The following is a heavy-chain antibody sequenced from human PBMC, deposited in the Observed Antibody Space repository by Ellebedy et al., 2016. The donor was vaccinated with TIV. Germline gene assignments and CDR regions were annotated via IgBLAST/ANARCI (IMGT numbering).Heavy chain of an antibody. V-gene: IGHV4-59*01. CDR1: GAPISTYY. CDR2: IYYSGST. CDR3: AKDRSKFDN. J-gene: IGHJ4*02. Sequence: MPSETLSLTFTVSGAPISTYYWTCIRQSPGKGLEWIGYIYYSGSTNYNPSLKSRVTISVDTSKNQFSLKLNSVTAAHTAVYYCAKDRSKFDNWGQGSLVTVSS.